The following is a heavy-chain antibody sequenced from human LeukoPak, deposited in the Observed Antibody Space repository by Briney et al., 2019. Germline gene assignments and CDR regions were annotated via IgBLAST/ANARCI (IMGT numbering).Heavy chain of an antibody. CDR1: GFTFSSYS. CDR2: ISSSSSYI. Sequence: PGGSLSLSCAASGFTFSSYSMNWVRQAPGKGLEWVSSISSSSSYIYYADSVKGRFTISRDNAKNSLYLQMNSLRAEDTAVYYCARGKQMATIKTPSYYFDYWGQGTLVTVSS. CDR3: ARGKQMATIKTPSYYFDY. J-gene: IGHJ4*02. D-gene: IGHD5-24*01. V-gene: IGHV3-21*01.